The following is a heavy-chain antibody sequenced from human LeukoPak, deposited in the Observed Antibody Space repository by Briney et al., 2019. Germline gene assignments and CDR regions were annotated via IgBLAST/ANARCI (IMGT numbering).Heavy chain of an antibody. J-gene: IGHJ4*02. CDR1: GFTFSTYW. CDR2: INGDGGSR. V-gene: IGHV3-74*01. D-gene: IGHD6-13*01. Sequence: GGSLRLSCAASGFTFSTYWMHWVRQAPGKGLVWVSRINGDGGSRNYADSVKGRFAISRDNAKNTLYLQMSSLRVEDTAVYYCASASSHRTAAGGDYWGQGTLVTVST. CDR3: ASASSHRTAAGGDY.